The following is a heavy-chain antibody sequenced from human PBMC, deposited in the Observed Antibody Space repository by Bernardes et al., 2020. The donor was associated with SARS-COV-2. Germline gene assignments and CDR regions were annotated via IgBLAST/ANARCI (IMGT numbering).Heavy chain of an antibody. Sequence: GESLKISCKGSGYSFTSYWIGWVRQMPGKGLEWMGIIYPGDSDTRYSPSFQGQVTISADKSISTAYLQWSSLKASDTAMYYCARQLRPHVELSPTHGDYDYYYYYGMDVWGQGTTVTVSS. D-gene: IGHD4-17*01. CDR2: IYPGDSDT. V-gene: IGHV5-51*01. CDR1: GYSFTSYW. J-gene: IGHJ6*02. CDR3: ARQLRPHVELSPTHGDYDYYYYYGMDV.